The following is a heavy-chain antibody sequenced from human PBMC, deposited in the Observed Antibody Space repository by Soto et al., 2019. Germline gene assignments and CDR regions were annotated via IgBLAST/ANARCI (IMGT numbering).Heavy chain of an antibody. CDR3: ERVIVGNSPKCDY. CDR2: INPNSGGT. D-gene: IGHD1-26*01. Sequence: QVLLVQSGAEVTKPGASVKVSCKASGYTFTDYYMHWVRQAPGQGLEWMGWINPNSGGTDYAQKFQGRVTMPRDTSISTAYMELNRLRSDDTAVYYCERVIVGNSPKCDYWGQGTLVTVSS. J-gene: IGHJ4*02. V-gene: IGHV1-2*02. CDR1: GYTFTDYY.